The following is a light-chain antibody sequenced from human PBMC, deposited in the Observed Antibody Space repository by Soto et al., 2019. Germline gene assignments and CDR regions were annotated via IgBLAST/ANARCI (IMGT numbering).Light chain of an antibody. Sequence: EIVLTQSPGTLSLSPGKTATPSCRASQTIGRNYLAWYQQKPGQAPRLLIFGTSTRATGIPDRFSGSGSGTDFTLSISRLEPEDFAVYYCQQYASSPLLTFGGGTKVDIK. CDR1: QTIGRNY. J-gene: IGKJ4*01. CDR3: QQYASSPLLT. V-gene: IGKV3-20*01. CDR2: GTS.